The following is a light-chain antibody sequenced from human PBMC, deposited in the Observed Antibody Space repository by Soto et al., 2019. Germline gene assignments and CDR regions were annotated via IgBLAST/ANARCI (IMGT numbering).Light chain of an antibody. V-gene: IGKV3-15*01. Sequence: EIVMTQSPATLSVSPGERATLSCRASHSFSSNLAWYQQKPGQAPRLLIYGASTRATGIPARFSGSGSGTEFTLTISSLQSEDFAVYHCQQYNKSPLTFGGGNKVDI. CDR3: QQYNKSPLT. J-gene: IGKJ4*01. CDR1: HSFSSN. CDR2: GAS.